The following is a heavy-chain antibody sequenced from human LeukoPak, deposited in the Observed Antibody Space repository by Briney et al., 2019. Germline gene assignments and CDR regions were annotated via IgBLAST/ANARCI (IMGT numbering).Heavy chain of an antibody. CDR3: AKECGRDYDDRAFDI. CDR1: GFTFSNYP. Sequence: GGSLRLSCAASGFTFSNYPMNWVRQSPERGLEWVSAISGTGGSTSYADSLKGRFTISRDNSKNTLYPQMSSLTAEDTAVYYCAKECGRDYDDRAFDIWGQGTMVTVSS. D-gene: IGHD3-22*01. CDR2: ISGTGGST. J-gene: IGHJ3*02. V-gene: IGHV3-23*01.